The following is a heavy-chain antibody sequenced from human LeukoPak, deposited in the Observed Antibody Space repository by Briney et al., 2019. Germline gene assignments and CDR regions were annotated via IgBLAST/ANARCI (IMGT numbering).Heavy chain of an antibody. Sequence: GGALRLSCAASGFRFSSYWMSWVRQAPGKGLEWVANINPDGSNMLYVDSVKGRFTISRDNAKNSLYLQMNNLRAEATAVYFCVSGFLQWLYWGQGTLVTVSS. V-gene: IGHV3-7*01. CDR1: GFRFSSYW. CDR3: VSGFLQWLY. J-gene: IGHJ4*02. D-gene: IGHD3-3*01. CDR2: INPDGSNM.